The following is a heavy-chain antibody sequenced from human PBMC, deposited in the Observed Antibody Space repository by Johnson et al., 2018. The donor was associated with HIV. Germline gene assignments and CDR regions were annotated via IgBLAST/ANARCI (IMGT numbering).Heavy chain of an antibody. Sequence: QVQLVESGGGLVKPGGSLRLSCAVSGFTFSNAWMRWVRQAPGKGLEWVSYISSSGSTIYYADSLKGRFTISRDNSKNTLFLQMNSLRAEDTSVYYCAREGGGTVVLGDEGAFDIWGQGTMVTVSS. D-gene: IGHD3-10*01. J-gene: IGHJ3*02. CDR2: ISSSGSTI. CDR1: GFTFSNAW. V-gene: IGHV3-11*04. CDR3: AREGGGTVVLGDEGAFDI.